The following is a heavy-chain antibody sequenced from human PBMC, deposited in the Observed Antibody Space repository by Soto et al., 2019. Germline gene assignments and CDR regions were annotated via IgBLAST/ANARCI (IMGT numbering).Heavy chain of an antibody. V-gene: IGHV4-59*11. CDR2: VHYSGST. CDR1: GGSISSHY. CDR3: ARRDYSTSSLGPFDY. Sequence: QVQLQESGPGLVKPSETLSLTCVVSGGSISSHYWSWIRQPPGSGLEWIGFVHYSGSTNYSPSLKSRVTMSIDTSNNQFSLNLSSVTAADTAFYFCARRDYSTSSLGPFDYWGQGILVTVSS. D-gene: IGHD6-6*01. J-gene: IGHJ4*02.